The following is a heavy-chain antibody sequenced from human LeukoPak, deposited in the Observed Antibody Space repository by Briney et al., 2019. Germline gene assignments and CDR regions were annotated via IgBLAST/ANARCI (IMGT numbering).Heavy chain of an antibody. CDR1: GFTFSSYS. CDR3: ARAGDYGDYFDY. J-gene: IGHJ4*02. CDR2: ISSSSSYI. V-gene: IGHV3-21*01. D-gene: IGHD4-17*01. Sequence: KPGGSLRLSCAASGFTFSSYSMNWVRQAPGKGLEWVSSISSSSSYIYYADSVKGRLTISRDNAKNSLYLQMNSLRAEDTAVYYCARAGDYGDYFDYWGQGTLVTVSS.